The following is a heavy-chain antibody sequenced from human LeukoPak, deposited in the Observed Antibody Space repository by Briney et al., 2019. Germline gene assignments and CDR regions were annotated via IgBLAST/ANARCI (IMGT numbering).Heavy chain of an antibody. CDR2: ISGSGGST. CDR1: GFTFSSYA. J-gene: IGHJ2*01. D-gene: IGHD3-3*01. CDR3: AKISLYDFWSGYYKPYWYFDL. Sequence: GGSLRLSCAASGFTFSSYAMSWVRQAPGKGLEWVSAISGSGGSTYYADSVKGRFTISRDNSKNTLYLQMNSLRAEDTAVYYCAKISLYDFWSGYYKPYWYFDLWGRGTLVTVSS. V-gene: IGHV3-23*01.